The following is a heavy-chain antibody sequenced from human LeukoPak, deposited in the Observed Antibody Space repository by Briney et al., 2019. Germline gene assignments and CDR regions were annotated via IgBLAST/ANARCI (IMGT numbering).Heavy chain of an antibody. J-gene: IGHJ3*02. CDR1: GFTFSSYA. D-gene: IGHD2-15*01. CDR2: ISYDGSNK. V-gene: IGHV3-30-3*01. CDR3: ARQVVVVVAATPLGAFDI. Sequence: PGGSLRLSCAASGFTFSSYAMHWVRQAPGKGLEWVAVISYDGSNKYYADSVKGRFTISRDNSKNTLYLQMNSLRAEDTAVYYCARQVVVVVAATPLGAFDIWGQGTMVTVSS.